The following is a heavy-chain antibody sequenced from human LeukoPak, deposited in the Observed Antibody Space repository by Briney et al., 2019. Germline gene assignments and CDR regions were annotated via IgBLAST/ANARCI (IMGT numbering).Heavy chain of an antibody. V-gene: IGHV4-39*07. CDR1: GGSISSSSYY. CDR3: ARGPSDYVGYYYYYYMDV. CDR2: IYYSGST. D-gene: IGHD4-17*01. J-gene: IGHJ6*03. Sequence: SETLSLTCTVSGGSISSSSYYWGWIRQPPGKGLEWIGSIYYSGSTYYNPSLKSRVTISVDTSKNQFSLKLSSVTAADTAVYYCARGPSDYVGYYYYYYMDVWGKGTTVTVSS.